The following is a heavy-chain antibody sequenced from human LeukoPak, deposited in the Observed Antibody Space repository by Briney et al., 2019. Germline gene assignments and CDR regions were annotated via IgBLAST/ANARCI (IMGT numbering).Heavy chain of an antibody. CDR3: AKMPGLFLEWNSHYFDY. D-gene: IGHD3-3*01. J-gene: IGHJ4*02. CDR1: GFTFSSYT. Sequence: GGSLRLSSTASGFTFSSYTMNWVRQTAGKGLEWVSGISASGASNYYAESVKGRFTISRHNPKNTLYLEMSSLRGEDTAVYYCAKMPGLFLEWNSHYFDYWGKGTLVTVSS. V-gene: IGHV3-23*01. CDR2: ISASGASN.